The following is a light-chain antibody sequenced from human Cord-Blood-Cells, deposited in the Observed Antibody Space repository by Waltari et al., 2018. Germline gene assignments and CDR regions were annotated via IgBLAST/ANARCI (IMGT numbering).Light chain of an antibody. Sequence: DIQMTQPPSSLSASVGERVTITCRASQSISSYLNWYQQKPGKAPKLLIYAASSLQSGVPSRFSGSGSGTDFTPTISSLQPEDFATYYCQQSYSTPYTFGQGTKLEIK. J-gene: IGKJ2*01. CDR2: AAS. V-gene: IGKV1-39*01. CDR1: QSISSY. CDR3: QQSYSTPYT.